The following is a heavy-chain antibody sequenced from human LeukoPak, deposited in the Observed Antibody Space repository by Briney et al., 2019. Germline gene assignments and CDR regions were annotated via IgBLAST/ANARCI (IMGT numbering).Heavy chain of an antibody. J-gene: IGHJ5*02. Sequence: SETLSLTCAVYGGFFSGCYWSWIRQPPGKGLEWIGEINHSGSTNYNPSLKSRVTISVDTSKNQFSLKLSSVTAADTAVYYCARVGRRSRGPYSSSWHWFDPWGQGTLVTVSS. D-gene: IGHD6-13*01. CDR3: ARVGRRSRGPYSSSWHWFDP. V-gene: IGHV4-34*01. CDR2: INHSGST. CDR1: GGFFSGCY.